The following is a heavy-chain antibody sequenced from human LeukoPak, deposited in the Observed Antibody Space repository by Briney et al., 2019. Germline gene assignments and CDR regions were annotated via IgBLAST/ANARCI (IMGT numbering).Heavy chain of an antibody. Sequence: GGSLRLSCAASGFTFSNAWMSWVRQAPGKGLEWVGRIKSKTDGGTTDYAAPVKGRFTISRDDSKNTLYLQMNSLKTEDTAVYYCTTGARSFYYYYYMDVWGEGTTVTVSS. CDR3: TTGARSFYYYYYMDV. J-gene: IGHJ6*03. CDR1: GFTFSNAW. V-gene: IGHV3-15*01. CDR2: IKSKTDGGTT. D-gene: IGHD3-10*01.